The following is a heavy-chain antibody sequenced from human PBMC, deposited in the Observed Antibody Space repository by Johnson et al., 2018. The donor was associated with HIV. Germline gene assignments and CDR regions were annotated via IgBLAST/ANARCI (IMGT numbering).Heavy chain of an antibody. J-gene: IGHJ3*02. CDR2: ISSSGSTK. CDR1: GFTFSDYY. V-gene: IGHV3-11*04. Sequence: QVQLIESGGGLVKPGGSLRLSCVASGFTFSDYYMSWIRQAPGKGLEWVSYISSSGSTKKYADSVRGRLTVSRDNAKKSLYLEMNNLRVDDTAVYYCARESTPWGGEYVNYGLDIWGQGTMVAVSS. D-gene: IGHD3-10*01. CDR3: ARESTPWGGEYVNYGLDI.